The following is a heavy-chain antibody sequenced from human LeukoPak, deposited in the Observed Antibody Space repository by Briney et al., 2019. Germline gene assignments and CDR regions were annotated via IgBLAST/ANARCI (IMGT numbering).Heavy chain of an antibody. J-gene: IGHJ5*02. CDR1: GGSFSGYY. CDR2: INHSGST. Sequence: SETLSLTCAVYGGSFSGYYWSWIRQPPGKGLEWIGEINHSGSTNYNPSLKSRVTISVDTSKNQFSLKLSSVTAADTAVYYCARVIRGYSYGLTSIRPWGQGTLVTVTS. D-gene: IGHD5-18*01. CDR3: ARVIRGYSYGLTSIRP. V-gene: IGHV4-34*01.